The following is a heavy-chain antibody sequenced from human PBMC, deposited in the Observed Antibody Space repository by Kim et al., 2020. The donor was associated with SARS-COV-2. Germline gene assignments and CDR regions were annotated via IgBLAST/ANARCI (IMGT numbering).Heavy chain of an antibody. Sequence: ADPVKGRVTISRENAKNTLYRQMNSLRAEDTAVYYCARGGSSAGWFDPWGQGTLVTVSS. D-gene: IGHD6-6*01. J-gene: IGHJ5*02. CDR3: ARGGSSAGWFDP. V-gene: IGHV3-23*01.